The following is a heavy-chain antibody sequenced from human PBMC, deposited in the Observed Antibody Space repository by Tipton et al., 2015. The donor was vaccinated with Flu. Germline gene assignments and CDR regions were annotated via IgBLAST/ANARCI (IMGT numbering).Heavy chain of an antibody. Sequence: TLSLTCTVSGDSIGSRSCWGWFRQPPGKGLEWFGEIIHSGSINYNPSLKSRVTISVDTSKNQFSLKLRSVIAADKAVYYCARGLYGSGSYERRYFDSWGQGTLVTVSS. CDR2: IIHSGSI. CDR3: ARGLYGSGSYERRYFDS. D-gene: IGHD3-10*01. J-gene: IGHJ4*02. CDR1: GDSIGSRSC. V-gene: IGHV4-38-2*02.